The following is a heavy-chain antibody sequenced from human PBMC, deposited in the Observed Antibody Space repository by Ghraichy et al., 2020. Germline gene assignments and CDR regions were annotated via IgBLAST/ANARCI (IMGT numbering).Heavy chain of an antibody. D-gene: IGHD1-1*01. Sequence: SETLSLTCAVSGGSISSKWWSWVRQPPGKGLELIGEICHSGSTNYNPSLKSRVTMSIYESKNQFSVSLDSVTAADTAVYYCARTGTTGTNGDHFYFLGQGTMVAVSS. J-gene: IGHJ3*01. CDR2: ICHSGST. CDR3: ARTGTTGTNGDHFYF. V-gene: IGHV4-4*02. CDR1: GGSISSKW.